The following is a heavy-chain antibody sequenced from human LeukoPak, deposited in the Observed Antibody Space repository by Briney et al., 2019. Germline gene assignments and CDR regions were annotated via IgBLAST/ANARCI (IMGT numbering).Heavy chain of an antibody. J-gene: IGHJ4*02. V-gene: IGHV1-69*05. D-gene: IGHD3-10*01. CDR1: GGTFSRYA. CDR2: IIPIFGTA. Sequence: SVKVSCKASGGTFSRYAISWVRQAPGQGLECMGRIIPIFGTANYAQKFQGRVTITTDESTSTAYMELSSLRSEDTAVYYCARQRVGESFDYWGQGTLVTVSS. CDR3: ARQRVGESFDY.